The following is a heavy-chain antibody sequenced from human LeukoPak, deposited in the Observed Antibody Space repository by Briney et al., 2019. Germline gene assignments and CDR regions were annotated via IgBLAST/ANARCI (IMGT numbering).Heavy chain of an antibody. J-gene: IGHJ2*01. CDR3: ARVQGLDFRWYFDL. V-gene: IGHV3-13*01. CDR2: IGTAGDT. Sequence: GGSLRLSCAASGFTFSSYDMHWVRQATGKGLEWVSAIGTAGDTYYPGSVKGRFTISRENAKNSLYLQMNSPRAGDTAVYYCARVQGLDFRWYFDLWGRGTLVTVSS. CDR1: GFTFSSYD.